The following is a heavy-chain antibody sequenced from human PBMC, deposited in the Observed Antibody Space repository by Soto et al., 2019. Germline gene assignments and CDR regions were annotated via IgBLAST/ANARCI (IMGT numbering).Heavy chain of an antibody. CDR1: GYTFTSYA. CDR2: INAGNGNT. CDR3: ARQILGYCSSTSCYGHYYYYMDV. D-gene: IGHD2-2*01. J-gene: IGHJ6*03. Sequence: ASVKVSCKASGYTFTSYAMHWVRQAPGQRLEWMGWINAGNGNTKYSQKFQGRVTITRDTSASTAYMELSSLRSEDTAVYYCARQILGYCSSTSCYGHYYYYMDVWGKGTTVTVSS. V-gene: IGHV1-3*01.